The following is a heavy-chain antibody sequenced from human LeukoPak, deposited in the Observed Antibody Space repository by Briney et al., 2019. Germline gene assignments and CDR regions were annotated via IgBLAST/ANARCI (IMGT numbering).Heavy chain of an antibody. CDR3: ARIPYSSGWHFDY. D-gene: IGHD6-19*01. J-gene: IGHJ4*02. CDR2: IYYSGST. CDR1: GGSISSSSYY. Sequence: SETLPLTCTVSGGSISSSSYYWGWIRQPPGKGLEWIGSIYYSGSTYYNPSLKSRVTISVDTSKNQFSLKLSSVTAADTAVYYCARIPYSSGWHFDYWGQGTLVTVSS. V-gene: IGHV4-39*01.